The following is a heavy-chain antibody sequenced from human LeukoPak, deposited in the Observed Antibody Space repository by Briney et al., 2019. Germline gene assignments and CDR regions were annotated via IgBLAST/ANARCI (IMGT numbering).Heavy chain of an antibody. D-gene: IGHD1-7*01. CDR1: GFTFSSYS. CDR2: ISSSSSYI. CDR3: ASDSAGTTGY. Sequence: GGSLRLSCAASGFTFSSYSMNWVRQAPGKGLEWVSSISSSSSYIYYADSVKGRFTISRDNAKNSLYLQMNSLRAEDTAVYYCASDSAGTTGYWGQGTLVTVSS. V-gene: IGHV3-21*01. J-gene: IGHJ4*02.